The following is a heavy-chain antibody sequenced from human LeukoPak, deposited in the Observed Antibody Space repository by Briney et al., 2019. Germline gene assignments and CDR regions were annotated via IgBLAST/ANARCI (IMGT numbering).Heavy chain of an antibody. D-gene: IGHD3-10*01. CDR3: ARESGAGRVGEYYFDY. J-gene: IGHJ4*02. CDR1: GFTFSSYS. CDR2: ISSSSSTI. Sequence: GGSLRLSCAASGFTFSSYSMNWVRQAPGKGLEWVSYISSSSSTIYYADSAKGRFTISRDNAKNSLYLQMNSLRAEDTAVYYCARESGAGRVGEYYFDYWGQGTLVTVSS. V-gene: IGHV3-48*01.